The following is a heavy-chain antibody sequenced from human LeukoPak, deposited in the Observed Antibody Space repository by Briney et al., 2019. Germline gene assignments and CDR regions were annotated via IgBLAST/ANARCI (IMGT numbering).Heavy chain of an antibody. CDR3: ARGCSSTSCYDSPYNWFDP. CDR1: GYTFTSYG. J-gene: IGHJ5*02. D-gene: IGHD2-2*01. V-gene: IGHV1-18*01. CDR2: ISAYNGNT. Sequence: ASVKVSCKASGYTFTSYGISWVRQAPGQGLEWMGWISAYNGNTNYAQKLQGRVTMTTDTSTSTAYMELSSLRSEDTAVYYCARGCSSTSCYDSPYNWFDPWGQGTLVTVSS.